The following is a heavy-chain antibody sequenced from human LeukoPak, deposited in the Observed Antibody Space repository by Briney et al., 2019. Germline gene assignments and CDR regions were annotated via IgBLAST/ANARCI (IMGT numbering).Heavy chain of an antibody. CDR2: IKSKTDGGTT. Sequence: GGSLRLSCAASGFTVSSNYMSWVRQAPGKGLEWVGRIKSKTDGGTTDYAAPVKGRFTISRDDSKNTLYLQMNSLKTEDTAVYYCTTAYDSSGYSPFDYWGQGTLVTVSS. D-gene: IGHD3-22*01. V-gene: IGHV3-15*01. CDR3: TTAYDSSGYSPFDY. J-gene: IGHJ4*02. CDR1: GFTVSSNY.